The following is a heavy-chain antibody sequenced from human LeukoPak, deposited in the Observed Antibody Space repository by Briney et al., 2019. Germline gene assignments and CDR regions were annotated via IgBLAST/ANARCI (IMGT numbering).Heavy chain of an antibody. Sequence: GRSLRLSCAASGFTFSSYAMHWVRQAPGKGLEWVAVISYDGSNKYYADSVKGRFTISRDNSKNTLYLQMNSLRAEDTAVYYCARIVGAIAQNWFDPWGQGTLVTVSS. V-gene: IGHV3-30*04. CDR2: ISYDGSNK. J-gene: IGHJ5*02. CDR3: ARIVGAIAQNWFDP. D-gene: IGHD1-26*01. CDR1: GFTFSSYA.